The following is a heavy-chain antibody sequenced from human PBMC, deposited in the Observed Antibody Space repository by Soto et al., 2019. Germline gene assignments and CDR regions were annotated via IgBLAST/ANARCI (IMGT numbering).Heavy chain of an antibody. CDR3: ARDVKEFDY. J-gene: IGHJ4*02. CDR2: INHSGST. Sequence: PSETLSLTCAVYGGSFSGYYWSWIRQPPGKGLEWIGEINHSGSTNYNPPLKSRVTISVDTSKNQFSLKLSSVTAADTAVYYCARDVKEFDYWGQGTLVTVSS. V-gene: IGHV4-34*01. CDR1: GGSFSGYY.